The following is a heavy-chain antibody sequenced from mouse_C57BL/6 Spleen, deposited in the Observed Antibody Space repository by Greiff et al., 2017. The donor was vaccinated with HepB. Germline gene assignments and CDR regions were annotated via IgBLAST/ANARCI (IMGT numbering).Heavy chain of an antibody. J-gene: IGHJ2*01. CDR2: IYWDDDK. Sequence: QVTLKESGPGILQSSQTLSLTCSFSGFSLSTSGMGVSWIRQPSGKGLEWLAHIYWDDDKRYNPSLKSRLTISKDTSRNQVFLKITSVDTADTATYYCARGVTTVVDPYYFDYWGQGTTLTVSS. V-gene: IGHV8-12*01. D-gene: IGHD1-1*01. CDR3: ARGVTTVVDPYYFDY. CDR1: GFSLSTSGMG.